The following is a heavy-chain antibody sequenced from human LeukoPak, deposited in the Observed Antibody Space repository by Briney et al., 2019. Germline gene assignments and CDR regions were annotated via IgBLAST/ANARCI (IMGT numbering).Heavy chain of an antibody. CDR2: IKSKTDGGTT. CDR1: GFTFSSAW. D-gene: IGHD3-3*01. V-gene: IGHV3-15*01. J-gene: IGHJ6*03. Sequence: GGSLRLSCAASGFTFSSAWMSWVRQAPGKGLEWVGRIKSKTDGGTTDYAAPVKGRFTISRDDSKNTLYLQMNSLRAEDTAVYCCAREPEIHNYDFWSGYYYYYYYMDVWGKGTTITVSS. CDR3: AREPEIHNYDFWSGYYYYYYYMDV.